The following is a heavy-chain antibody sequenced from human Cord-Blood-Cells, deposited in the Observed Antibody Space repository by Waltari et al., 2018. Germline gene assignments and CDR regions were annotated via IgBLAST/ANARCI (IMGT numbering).Heavy chain of an antibody. CDR1: GGSFSGYY. Sequence: QVQLQQWGAGLLKPSETLSLTCAVYGGSFSGYYWSWIRQPPGKGREWIGEINHSGSTNYNRSLKSRVTISVDTSKNQFSLKLSSVTAADTAVYYCARGRGAARHFDYWGQGTLVTVSS. V-gene: IGHV4-34*01. D-gene: IGHD6-6*01. CDR2: INHSGST. J-gene: IGHJ4*02. CDR3: ARGRGAARHFDY.